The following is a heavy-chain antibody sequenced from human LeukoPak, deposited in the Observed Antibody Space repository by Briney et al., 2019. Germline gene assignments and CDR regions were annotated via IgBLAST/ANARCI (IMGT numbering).Heavy chain of an antibody. D-gene: IGHD2-21*02. V-gene: IGHV1-2*02. CDR2: INPNTGAT. J-gene: IGHJ3*02. CDR3: ARDKLLAYCGGDCYSDGFDI. Sequence: ASVKVSCKASGYTFTGYYIHWVRQAPGQGLEWMGWINPNTGATKYAQNFQGRVTMTSDTSFITAYMDLSSLRSDDTAVYYCARDKLLAYCGGDCYSDGFDIWGQGTMVTVSS. CDR1: GYTFTGYY.